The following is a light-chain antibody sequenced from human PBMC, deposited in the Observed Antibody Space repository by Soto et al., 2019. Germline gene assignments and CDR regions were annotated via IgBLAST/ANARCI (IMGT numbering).Light chain of an antibody. V-gene: IGKV3-20*01. CDR2: GSS. CDR3: QPYGSSPPYT. J-gene: IGKJ2*01. Sequence: EIVLTQSPGTLSLSPGERATLSCRASQSVSGNYLAWYQQKPGKSPRLLIYGSSDRATGIPDRFSGSGSGTDFTLTITRVEPEDFAVYYCQPYGSSPPYTFGQGTKLEIK. CDR1: QSVSGNY.